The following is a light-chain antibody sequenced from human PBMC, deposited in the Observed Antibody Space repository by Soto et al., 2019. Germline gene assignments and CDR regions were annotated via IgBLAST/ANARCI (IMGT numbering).Light chain of an antibody. J-gene: IGLJ3*02. Sequence: QSVLTQPPSASGTPGQRVTISCSGSSSNIGSNTVNWYQHLPGTAPKLLIYSNNQRPSGVPDRFSGSKSGTSVSLAISGLQSEDEADYYCAAWDDSLNGRVFGGGTKVTVL. CDR3: AAWDDSLNGRV. V-gene: IGLV1-44*01. CDR1: SSNIGSNT. CDR2: SNN.